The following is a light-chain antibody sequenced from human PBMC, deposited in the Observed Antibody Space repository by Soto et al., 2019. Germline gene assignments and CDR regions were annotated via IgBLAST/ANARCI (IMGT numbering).Light chain of an antibody. Sequence: QLVLTQPASVSGSPGQSITISCTGTSSDVGGYNYVSWYQQHPGKAPKLMIYEVSNRPSGVSTRFSGSKSGNTASLTISGLQAEDEADYYCSSYTGSNSWVFGGGTKLTVL. CDR3: SSYTGSNSWV. CDR2: EVS. J-gene: IGLJ3*02. V-gene: IGLV2-14*01. CDR1: SSDVGGYNY.